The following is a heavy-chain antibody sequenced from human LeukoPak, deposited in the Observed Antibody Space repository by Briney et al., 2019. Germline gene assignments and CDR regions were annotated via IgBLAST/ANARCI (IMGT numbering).Heavy chain of an antibody. J-gene: IGHJ4*02. Sequence: ASVKVSCKTSGYIFTGYYLHWLRQAPGQGLEWRGCIHPNGYSEPAPIFRGTVTLPRDTSLSTAYMDLSTLKSDHTAVYYCAIECCFDGNIYSKGFEYWGLGTVVTVSS. D-gene: IGHD3-10*01. CDR1: GYIFTGYY. CDR2: IHPNGYS. CDR3: AIECCFDGNIYSKGFEY. V-gene: IGHV1-2*02.